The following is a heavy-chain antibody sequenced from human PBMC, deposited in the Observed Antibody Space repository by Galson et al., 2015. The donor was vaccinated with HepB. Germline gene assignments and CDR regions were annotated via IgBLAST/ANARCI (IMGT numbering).Heavy chain of an antibody. Sequence: SLRLSCAASGFTFSSYWMHWVRQAPGKGLVWVSRINSDGSSTSYADSVKGRFTISRDNAKNTLYLQMNSLRAEDTAVYYCARGRVEARAWYFDLWGRGTLVTVSS. D-gene: IGHD2-15*01. CDR1: GFTFSSYW. CDR3: ARGRVEARAWYFDL. J-gene: IGHJ2*01. CDR2: INSDGSST. V-gene: IGHV3-74*01.